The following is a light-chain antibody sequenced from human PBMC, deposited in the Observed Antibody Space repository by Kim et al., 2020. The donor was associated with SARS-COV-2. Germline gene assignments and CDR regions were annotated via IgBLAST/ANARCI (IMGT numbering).Light chain of an antibody. CDR3: QSYDSSNQV. V-gene: IGLV6-57*03. CDR1: SGTIASNF. CDR2: EDN. Sequence: GKTVTIACTRSSGTIASNFVRWYQQRPGSAPTTVIYEDNRRPSGVPDRFSGSIDSSSNSASLTISGLKTEDEADYFCQSYDSSNQVFGGGTKVTVL. J-gene: IGLJ3*02.